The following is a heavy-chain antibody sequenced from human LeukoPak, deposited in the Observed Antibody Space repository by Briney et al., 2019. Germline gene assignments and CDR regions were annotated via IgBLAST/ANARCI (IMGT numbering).Heavy chain of an antibody. J-gene: IGHJ6*02. CDR2: IWYDGSNK. CDR3: ARVRRTKPPYYYYYGMDV. V-gene: IGHV3-33*01. D-gene: IGHD2-2*01. Sequence: GGSLRHSCAASGFTFSSYGMHWVRQAPGKGLEWVAVIWYDGSNKYYADSVKGRFTISRDNSKNTLYLQMNSLRAEDTAVYYCARVRRTKPPYYYYYGMDVWGQGTTVTVSS. CDR1: GFTFSSYG.